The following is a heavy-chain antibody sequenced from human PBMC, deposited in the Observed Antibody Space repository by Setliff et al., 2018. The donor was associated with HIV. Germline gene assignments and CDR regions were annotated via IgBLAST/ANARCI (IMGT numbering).Heavy chain of an antibody. CDR1: GGSFSDYY. CDR3: AKLTPFDY. Sequence: PSETLSLTCAVYGGSFSDYYWNWIRQPPGKGLEWIGEINHSGSTNYNPSLKSRVTISVDTSKNQFSLKLSSETAADTAVYYCAKLTPFDYWGQGTLVTVSS. J-gene: IGHJ4*02. D-gene: IGHD7-27*01. V-gene: IGHV4-34*01. CDR2: INHSGST.